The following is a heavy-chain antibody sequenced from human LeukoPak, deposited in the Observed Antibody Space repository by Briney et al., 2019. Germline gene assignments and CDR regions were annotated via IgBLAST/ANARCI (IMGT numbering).Heavy chain of an antibody. CDR2: INSDGSST. D-gene: IGHD6-19*01. CDR1: GFKFSSYS. Sequence: PGGSLRLSCAASGFKFSSYSMKWVRQAPGKGLVWVSRINSDGSSTSYADSVKGRFTISRDNAKNTLYLQMNSLRAEDTAVYYCARSPGIAVAGTNYWGQGTLVTVSS. V-gene: IGHV3-74*01. J-gene: IGHJ4*02. CDR3: ARSPGIAVAGTNY.